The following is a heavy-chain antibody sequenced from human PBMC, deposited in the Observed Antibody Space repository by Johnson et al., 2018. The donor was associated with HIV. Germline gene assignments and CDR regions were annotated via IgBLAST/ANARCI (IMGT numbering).Heavy chain of an antibody. CDR3: AKDADRFLEWVEAFDI. CDR1: GFTFSSYA. J-gene: IGHJ3*02. V-gene: IGHV3-30-3*01. Sequence: QVQLVESGGGVVQPGRSLRLSCAASGFTFSSYAMHWVRQAPGKGLEWVAVILYDGSNKYYADSVKGRFTISRDNSKNTLYLQMNSLRVEDTAVYYCAKDADRFLEWVEAFDIWGQGTMVTVSS. D-gene: IGHD3-3*01. CDR2: ILYDGSNK.